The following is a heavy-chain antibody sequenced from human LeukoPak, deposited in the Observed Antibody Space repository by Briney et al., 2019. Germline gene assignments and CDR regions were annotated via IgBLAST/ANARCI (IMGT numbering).Heavy chain of an antibody. CDR3: ASRYSSGRLTFNI. J-gene: IGHJ3*02. CDR1: GGSISSGDYY. D-gene: IGHD6-19*01. Sequence: SQTLSLTCTVSGGSISSGDYYWSWIRPPPGKGLEWIGYIYYSGSTYYNPSLKSRVTISVDTSKNQFSLKLSSVTAADTDVYYCASRYSSGRLTFNIWGQGTMVTVSS. CDR2: IYYSGST. V-gene: IGHV4-30-4*01.